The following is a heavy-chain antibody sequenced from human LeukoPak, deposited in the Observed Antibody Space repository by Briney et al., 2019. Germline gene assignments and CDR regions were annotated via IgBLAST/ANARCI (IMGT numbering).Heavy chain of an antibody. V-gene: IGHV3-21*01. J-gene: IGHJ4*02. Sequence: GSLRLSCAASGFTFSSYSMNWVRQAPGKGLEWVSXISSSSSYIYYADSVKGRFTISRDNAKNSLYLQMNSLRAEDTAVYYCARDGRYFDWYLDYWGQGTLVTVSS. CDR2: ISSSSSYI. CDR3: ARDGRYFDWYLDY. CDR1: GFTFSSYS. D-gene: IGHD3-9*01.